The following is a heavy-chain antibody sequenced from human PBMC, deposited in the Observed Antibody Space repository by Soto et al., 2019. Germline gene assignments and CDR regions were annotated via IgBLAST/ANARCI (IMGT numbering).Heavy chain of an antibody. V-gene: IGHV3-53*01. CDR2: IYSGGNT. D-gene: IGHD6-13*01. J-gene: IGHJ4*02. CDR1: GFTVSNNY. CDR3: ARDPPGIAASGAGG. Sequence: EVQLVESGGGLIQPGGSLRLSCAASGFTVSNNYMRWVRQAPGKGLEWVSLIYSGGNTHYADSVKGRFTISRDDSKNTLYLQRNSLRVEDTAVYYCARDPPGIAASGAGGWGQGTLVTVSS.